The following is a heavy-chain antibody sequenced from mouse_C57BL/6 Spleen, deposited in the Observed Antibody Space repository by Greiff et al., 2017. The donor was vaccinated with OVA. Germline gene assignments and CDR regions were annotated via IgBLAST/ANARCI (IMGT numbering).Heavy chain of an antibody. CDR3: ASEGNWASYWYFEV. Sequence: VQLKESEGGLVQPGSSMKLSCTASGFTFSDYYMAWVRQVPEKGLEWVANINYDGSSTYYLDSLKSRFIISRDNAKNILYLQMSSLKSEDTATYYCASEGNWASYWYFEVWGTGTTVTVSS. V-gene: IGHV5-16*01. CDR1: GFTFSDYY. CDR2: INYDGSST. J-gene: IGHJ1*03. D-gene: IGHD4-1*01.